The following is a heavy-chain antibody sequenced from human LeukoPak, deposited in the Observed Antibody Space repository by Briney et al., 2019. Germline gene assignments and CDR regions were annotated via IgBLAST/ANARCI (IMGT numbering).Heavy chain of an antibody. J-gene: IGHJ4*02. D-gene: IGHD3-22*01. CDR1: GFTFSSYG. V-gene: IGHV3-30*18. CDR3: AKDYYDSSGYYWNVFDH. CDR2: ISYDGSNK. Sequence: SGGSLRLSCAASGFTFSSYGMYWVRQAPGKGLEWVAVISYDGSNKYYADSVKGRFTISRDNSKNTLYLQMNSLRAEDTAVYYCAKDYYDSSGYYWNVFDHWGQGTLVTVSS.